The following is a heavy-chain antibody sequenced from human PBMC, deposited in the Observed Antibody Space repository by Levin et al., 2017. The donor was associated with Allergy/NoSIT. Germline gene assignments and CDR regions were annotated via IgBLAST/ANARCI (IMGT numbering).Heavy chain of an antibody. CDR3: ARGLPIYSSVWYEGY. D-gene: IGHD6-19*01. V-gene: IGHV3-21*01. J-gene: IGHJ4*02. Sequence: GGSLRLSCAASGFTFSTYTMNWVRQAPGEGLEWVSGISGTSSYIFYSDSVKGRFTISRDNAKNSLYLQMNSLRAEDTAIYYCARGLPIYSSVWYEGYWGQGTLVTVSS. CDR2: ISGTSSYI. CDR1: GFTFSTYT.